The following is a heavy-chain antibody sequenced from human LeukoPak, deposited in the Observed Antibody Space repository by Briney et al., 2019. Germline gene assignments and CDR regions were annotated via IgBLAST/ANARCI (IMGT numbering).Heavy chain of an antibody. CDR2: ISAHNGNT. CDR1: GYTFTSYY. V-gene: IGHV1-18*04. D-gene: IGHD4-11*01. J-gene: IGHJ4*02. CDR3: ARAETTLLLNY. Sequence: ASVKVSCKASGYTFTSYYMHWVRQTPGQGLQWMGWISAHNGNTDYAQKLQGRVTLTTDTSTSTVYVELRSLTSDDTAVYYCARAETTLLLNYWGQGTLVTVSS.